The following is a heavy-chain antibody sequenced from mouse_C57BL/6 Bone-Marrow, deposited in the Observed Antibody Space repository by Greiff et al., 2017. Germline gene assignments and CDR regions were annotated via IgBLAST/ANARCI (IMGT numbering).Heavy chain of an antibody. Sequence: LVESGAELARPGASVKLSCKASGYTFTSYGISWVKQRTGQGLEWIGEIYPRSGNTYYNEKFKGKATLTADKSSSTAYMELRSLTSEDSAVYFCARSTKFAYWGQGTLVTVSA. J-gene: IGHJ3*01. CDR1: GYTFTSYG. V-gene: IGHV1-81*01. CDR3: ARSTKFAY. CDR2: IYPRSGNT. D-gene: IGHD2-1*01.